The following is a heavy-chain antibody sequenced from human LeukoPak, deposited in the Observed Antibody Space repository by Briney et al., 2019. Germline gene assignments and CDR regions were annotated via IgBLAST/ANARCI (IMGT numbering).Heavy chain of an antibody. CDR1: GFTFTNYA. J-gene: IGHJ4*02. D-gene: IGHD4-17*01. CDR2: ISEGVGNT. Sequence: GGSLRLSCAASGFTFTNYAMTWVRQAPGKGLEWVSGISEGVGNTYYADSVKGRFTISRDHSKNTLYLQMNSRRAEGTALYYCAKREKGTTGRFFDYWGQGTLVTVSS. V-gene: IGHV3-23*01. CDR3: AKREKGTTGRFFDY.